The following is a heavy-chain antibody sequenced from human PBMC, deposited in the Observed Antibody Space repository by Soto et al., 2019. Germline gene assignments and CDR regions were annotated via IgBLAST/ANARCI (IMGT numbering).Heavy chain of an antibody. J-gene: IGHJ3*02. Sequence: QVQLVESGGGVVQPGRSLRLSCAASGFTFSSYAMHWVRQAPGKGLEWVAVISYDGSNKYYADSVKGRFTISRDNSKNTRYLQMNSLRAEDTAVYYCARDSEDAFDIWGQGTMVTVSS. CDR1: GFTFSSYA. CDR2: ISYDGSNK. V-gene: IGHV3-30-3*01. CDR3: ARDSEDAFDI.